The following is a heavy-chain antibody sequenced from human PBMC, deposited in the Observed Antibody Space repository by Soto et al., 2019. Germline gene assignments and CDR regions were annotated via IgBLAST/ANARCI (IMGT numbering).Heavy chain of an antibody. Sequence: QVQLVESGGGVVQPGRSLRLSCAASGFTFSSYAMHWVRQAPGKGLEWVAVISYDGSNKYYADSVKGRFTISRDNSKNRLYLQLNGLRAENTAVYSWARLPPSSGRPPFAYWAREPWSPSPQ. J-gene: IGHJ4*02. D-gene: IGHD2-15*01. CDR1: GFTFSSYA. V-gene: IGHV3-30-3*01. CDR2: ISYDGSNK. CDR3: ARLPPSSGRPPFAY.